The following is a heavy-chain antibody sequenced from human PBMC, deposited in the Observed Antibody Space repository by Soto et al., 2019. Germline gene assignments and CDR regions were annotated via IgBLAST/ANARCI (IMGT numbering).Heavy chain of an antibody. J-gene: IGHJ4*02. D-gene: IGHD6-19*01. CDR3: GRDQTMAGPTTLDY. CDR2: ISSDGSNI. V-gene: IGHV3-74*01. Sequence: GGSLRPSCAASGFTFSRYWMHWVRQAPGKGLVWVSRISSDGSNIIYADSVKGRFTISRDDAKNTLYLQMNNLRDEDTAVYYCGRDQTMAGPTTLDYWGQGALVTVSS. CDR1: GFTFSRYW.